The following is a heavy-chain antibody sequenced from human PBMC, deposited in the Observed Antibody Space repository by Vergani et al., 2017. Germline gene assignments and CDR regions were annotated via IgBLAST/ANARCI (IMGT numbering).Heavy chain of an antibody. CDR2: IWYDGSNK. Sequence: QVQLVESGGGVVQPGRSLRLSCAASGFTFSSYGMHWVRQAPGKGLEWVAVIWYDGSNKYYADSVKGRFTISRDNSKNSLYLQMNSLRAEDTAVYYCAREDAAYYYGSGSYTPPYYYGMDVWGQGTTVTVSS. CDR3: AREDAAYYYGSGSYTPPYYYGMDV. J-gene: IGHJ6*02. CDR1: GFTFSSYG. D-gene: IGHD3-10*01. V-gene: IGHV3-33*01.